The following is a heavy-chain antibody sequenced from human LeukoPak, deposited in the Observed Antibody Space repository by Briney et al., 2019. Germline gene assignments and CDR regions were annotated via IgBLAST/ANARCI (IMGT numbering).Heavy chain of an antibody. CDR2: FYYCGST. D-gene: IGHD5-18*01. J-gene: IGHJ4*02. CDR3: ARSIQLWLGAFDY. V-gene: IGHV4-31*03. Sequence: PSQTLSLTCTVSGGSISSGGYYWSWIRQHPGKGLEWIGYFYYCGSTYYNPSLKRRVTISVDTSKNLFSLKLSSVTAADTAVYYCARSIQLWLGAFDYWGQGTLVILSS. CDR1: GGSISSGGYY.